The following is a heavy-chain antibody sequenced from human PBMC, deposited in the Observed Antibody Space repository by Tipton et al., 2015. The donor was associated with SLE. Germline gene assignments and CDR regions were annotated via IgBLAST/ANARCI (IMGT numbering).Heavy chain of an antibody. Sequence: TLSLTCAVYGGSFSGYYWSWIRQPPGKGLEWIGEINHSGSTNYNPSLKSRVTISVDTSKNHLALKLKSMTAADTAVYYCARGGYYYDSTGRYFELWGRGTLVTVSS. CDR1: GGSFSGYY. CDR3: ARGGYYYDSTGRYFEL. V-gene: IGHV4-34*01. D-gene: IGHD3-22*01. CDR2: INHSGST. J-gene: IGHJ2*01.